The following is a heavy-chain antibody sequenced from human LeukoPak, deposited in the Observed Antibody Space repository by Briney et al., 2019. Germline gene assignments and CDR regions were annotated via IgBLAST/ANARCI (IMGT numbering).Heavy chain of an antibody. J-gene: IGHJ4*02. CDR1: GFTFSSYS. CDR2: ISSSSSTI. CDR3: ATNIAADLGYFDY. Sequence: PGGSLRLSCAASGFTFSSYSMNWVRQAPGKGLEWVSYISSSSSTIYYADSVKGRFTISRDNAKNSLYLQMNSLRAEDTAVYYCATNIAADLGYFDYWGQGTLVTVSS. V-gene: IGHV3-48*01. D-gene: IGHD6-13*01.